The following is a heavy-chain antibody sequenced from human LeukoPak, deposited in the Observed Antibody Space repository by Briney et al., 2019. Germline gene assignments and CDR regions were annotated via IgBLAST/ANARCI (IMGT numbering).Heavy chain of an antibody. CDR1: GGSISSYY. Sequence: PSETLSLTCTVSGGSISSYYWSWIRQPPGKGLEWIGYIYYSGITNYNPSLKSRVTISVDRSKNQFSLKLSSVTAADTAVYYCATAVNYYDSSGYSYYFDYWGQGTLVTVSS. D-gene: IGHD3-22*01. V-gene: IGHV4-59*12. CDR3: ATAVNYYDSSGYSYYFDY. J-gene: IGHJ4*02. CDR2: IYYSGIT.